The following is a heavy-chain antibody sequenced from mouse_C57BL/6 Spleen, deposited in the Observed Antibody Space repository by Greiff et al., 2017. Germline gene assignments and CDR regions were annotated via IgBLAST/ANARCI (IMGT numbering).Heavy chain of an antibody. D-gene: IGHD2-1*01. CDR1: GFTFSSYA. J-gene: IGHJ2*01. Sequence: EVNVVESGGGLVKPGGSLKLSCAASGFTFSSYAMSWVRQTPEKRLEWVATISDGGSYTYYPDNVKGRFTISRDNAKNNLYLQMSHLKSEDTAMYYCAREEDYGNYVFDYWGQGTTLTVSS. CDR3: AREEDYGNYVFDY. V-gene: IGHV5-4*01. CDR2: ISDGGSYT.